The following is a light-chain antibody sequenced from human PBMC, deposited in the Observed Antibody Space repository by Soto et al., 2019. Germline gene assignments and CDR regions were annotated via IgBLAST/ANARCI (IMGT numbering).Light chain of an antibody. Sequence: EVVLTQSPGTLSLSPGERATLSCRASQSVTSTYLAWYQQKPGQAPRLLIHGASNRATGIPDRFSGSGSGTDFTLTISRLEPEDFAVYYFQHYGIASPTFGQGTKVEIK. CDR1: QSVTSTY. CDR3: QHYGIASPT. CDR2: GAS. V-gene: IGKV3-20*01. J-gene: IGKJ1*01.